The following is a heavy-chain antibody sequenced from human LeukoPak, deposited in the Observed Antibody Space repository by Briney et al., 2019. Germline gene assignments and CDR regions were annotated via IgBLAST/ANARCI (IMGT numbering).Heavy chain of an antibody. CDR2: INPNSGGT. CDR1: GYTFTGYY. Sequence: GASVKVSCKASGYTFTGYYVHWVRQAPGQGLEWMGWINPNSGGTNYAQKFQGRVTMTRDTSISTAYMELSRLRSDDTAVYYCASLVEWFGELEGYWGQGTLVTVSS. D-gene: IGHD3-10*01. CDR3: ASLVEWFGELEGY. J-gene: IGHJ4*02. V-gene: IGHV1-2*02.